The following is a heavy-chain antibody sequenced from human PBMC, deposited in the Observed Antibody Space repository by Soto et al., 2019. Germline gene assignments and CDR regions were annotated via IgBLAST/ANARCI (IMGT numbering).Heavy chain of an antibody. CDR3: ARDRSAAAQQWPVHYFDY. CDR2: INPSGGST. CDR1: GYTFTSYG. D-gene: IGHD6-19*01. J-gene: IGHJ4*02. V-gene: IGHV1-46*01. Sequence: ASVKVSCKASGYTFTSYGISWVRQAPGQGLEWMGIINPSGGSTSYAQKFQGRVTMTRDTSTSTVYMELSSLRSEDTAVYYCARDRSAAAQQWPVHYFDYWGQGTLVTVSS.